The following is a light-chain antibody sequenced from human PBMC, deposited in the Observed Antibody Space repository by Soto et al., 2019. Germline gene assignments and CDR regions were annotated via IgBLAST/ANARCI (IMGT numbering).Light chain of an antibody. J-gene: IGKJ1*01. CDR2: DAS. Sequence: DVQMTQSPSTLSASVGDRVTITCRASQSISSWLAWYQQKPGKAPKLLIYDASSLESGVPSRFSGSGSGTDFTLTISSLQPEDFATYYCQQSYSTPTTFGQGTKVDIK. CDR3: QQSYSTPTT. CDR1: QSISSW. V-gene: IGKV1-39*01.